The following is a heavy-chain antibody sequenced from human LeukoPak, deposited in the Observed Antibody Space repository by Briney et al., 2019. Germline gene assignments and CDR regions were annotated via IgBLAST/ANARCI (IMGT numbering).Heavy chain of an antibody. D-gene: IGHD3-22*01. CDR2: INPNSGGT. V-gene: IGHV1-2*02. Sequence: ASVKVSCKASGYTFTGYYMHWLRQAPGQGLEWMGWINPNSGGTNYAQKFQGRVTMTRDTSISTAYMELSRLRSDDTAVYYCARGPITMIVVVITGFNWYFALWGRGTLVTVSS. CDR1: GYTFTGYY. CDR3: ARGPITMIVVVITGFNWYFAL. J-gene: IGHJ2*01.